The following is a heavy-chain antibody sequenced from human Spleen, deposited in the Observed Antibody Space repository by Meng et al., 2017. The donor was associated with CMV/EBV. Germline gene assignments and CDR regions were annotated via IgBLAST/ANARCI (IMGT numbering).Heavy chain of an antibody. CDR1: HTFTGHH. D-gene: IGHD3-22*01. J-gene: IGHJ4*02. V-gene: IGHV1-2*02. Sequence: HTFTGHHGPGWGHSRGQGVAWRGWINSKSGGTNHPQQFQGRVTMTRATSISSSYMELRRLRSDDTAVYYCARLPLEDYYDRIGYFDYWGQGTLVTVSS. CDR3: ARLPLEDYYDRIGYFDY. CDR2: INSKSGGT.